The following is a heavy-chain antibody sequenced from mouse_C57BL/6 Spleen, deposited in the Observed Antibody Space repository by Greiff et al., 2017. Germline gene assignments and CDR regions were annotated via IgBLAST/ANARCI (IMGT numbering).Heavy chain of an antibody. CDR3: VRDFFYYGNYYFDY. V-gene: IGHV10-3*01. CDR2: IRSKSSNYAT. J-gene: IGHJ2*01. Sequence: EVKVVESGGGLVQPKGSLKLSCAASGFTFNTSAMHWVRQAPGTGLEWVARIRSKSSNYATYYADSVKDRFTISRDESQSMLYLQMNNLKTDDTAMYYCVRDFFYYGNYYFDYWGQVTTLTVSS. D-gene: IGHD2-1*01. CDR1: GFTFNTSA.